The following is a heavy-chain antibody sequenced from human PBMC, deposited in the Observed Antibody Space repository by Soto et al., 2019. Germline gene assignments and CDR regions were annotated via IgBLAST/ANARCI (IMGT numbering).Heavy chain of an antibody. CDR2: SYHSGTT. J-gene: IGHJ5*02. CDR3: ARADCYGVCRGKWLDP. CDR1: GGSISSDDW. Sequence: QVQLQESGPGLVKPSGTLSLTCAVSGGSISSDDWWTWVRQTPGKGLEWIGESYHSGTTNYNPSLMSRLTIAVEKAKSQFSLSLDSVTAADTAVYYCARADCYGVCRGKWLDPWGQGILVTVSS. D-gene: IGHD2-21*02. V-gene: IGHV4-4*02.